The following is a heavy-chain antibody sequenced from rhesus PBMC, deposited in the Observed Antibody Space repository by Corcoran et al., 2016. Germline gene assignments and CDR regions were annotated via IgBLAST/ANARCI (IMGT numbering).Heavy chain of an antibody. CDR3: TRDVVVIIKGKPKPNFFDY. J-gene: IGHJ4*01. CDR2: TSWNSGTI. CDR1: GFTFVDYA. Sequence: EVQLVESGGALAQPGGSLRLSCAASGFTFVDYAMHWVRQPPGEGMGWVFRTSWNSGTIYYADSVKGRFTISRDNAKNSLFLQMDRLRAEDTAVYYCTRDVVVIIKGKPKPNFFDYWGQGVLVTVSS. D-gene: IGHD3-16*01. V-gene: IGHV3-134*01.